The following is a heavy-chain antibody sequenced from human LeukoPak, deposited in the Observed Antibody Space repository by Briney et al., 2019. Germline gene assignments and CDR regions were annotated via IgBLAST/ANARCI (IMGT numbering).Heavy chain of an antibody. CDR1: GGTFSSYA. V-gene: IGHV1-69*13. CDR2: IIPVFGTA. J-gene: IGHJ3*02. CDR3: AVGVRGSGSYQIWGHAFDI. D-gene: IGHD3-10*01. Sequence: SVKVSCKASGGTFSSYAISWVRQAPGQGLEWMGGIIPVFGTANYAQKFQGRVTITADESTSTAYMELSSLRSEDTAVYYCAVGVRGSGSYQIWGHAFDIWGQGTMVTVSS.